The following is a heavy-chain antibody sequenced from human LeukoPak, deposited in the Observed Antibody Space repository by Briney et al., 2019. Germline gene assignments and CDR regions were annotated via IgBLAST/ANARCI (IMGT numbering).Heavy chain of an antibody. CDR3: ARGMNYYDSSGGV. V-gene: IGHV4-34*01. J-gene: IGHJ6*02. Sequence: PSETLSLTCTVSGGSISGYYWSWIRQSPGKGLEWIGEINHSGSTNYNPSLKSRVTISVDTSKNQFSLKLSSVTAADTAVYYCARGMNYYDSSGGVWGQGTTVTVSS. D-gene: IGHD3-22*01. CDR2: INHSGST. CDR1: GGSISGYY.